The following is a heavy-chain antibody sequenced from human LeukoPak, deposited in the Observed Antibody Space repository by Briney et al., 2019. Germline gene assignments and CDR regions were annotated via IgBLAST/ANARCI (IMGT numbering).Heavy chain of an antibody. J-gene: IGHJ4*02. CDR3: ARTEGIWFGELSYFDY. CDR1: GFTFSSYA. D-gene: IGHD3-10*01. CDR2: ISYDGSNK. V-gene: IGHV3-30-3*01. Sequence: GRSLRLSCAASGFTFSSYAMHWVRQAPGKGLEWVAVISYDGSNKYYADSVKGRFTISRDNSKNTLYLQMNSLRAEDTAVYYCARTEGIWFGELSYFDYWGQGTLVTVSS.